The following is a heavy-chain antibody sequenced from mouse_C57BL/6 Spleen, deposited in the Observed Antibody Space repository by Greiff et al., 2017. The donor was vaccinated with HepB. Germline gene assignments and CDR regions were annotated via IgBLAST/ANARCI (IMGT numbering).Heavy chain of an antibody. CDR1: GFTFSSYG. CDR2: ISSGGSYT. J-gene: IGHJ2*01. V-gene: IGHV5-6*01. Sequence: EVQVVESGGDLVKPGGSLKLSCAASGFTFSSYGMSWVRQTPDKRLEWVATISSGGSYTYYPDSVKGRFTISRDNAKNTLYLQMSSLKSEDTAMYYCARHSSGDYWGQGTTLTVSS. D-gene: IGHD3-2*02. CDR3: ARHSSGDY.